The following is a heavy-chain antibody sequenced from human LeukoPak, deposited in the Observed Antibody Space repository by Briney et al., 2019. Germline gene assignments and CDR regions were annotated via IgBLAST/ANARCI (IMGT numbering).Heavy chain of an antibody. J-gene: IGHJ4*02. V-gene: IGHV4-59*08. CDR2: IYYSGST. CDR3: VAAPRVTEFDY. CDR1: GGSISSYY. Sequence: TSETLSLTCTVSGGSISSYYWSWIRQPPGKGLEWIGYIYYSGSTNYNPSLKIRVTISVDTSKNQFSLKLSSVTAADTAVYYCVAAPRVTEFDYWGQGTLVTVSS.